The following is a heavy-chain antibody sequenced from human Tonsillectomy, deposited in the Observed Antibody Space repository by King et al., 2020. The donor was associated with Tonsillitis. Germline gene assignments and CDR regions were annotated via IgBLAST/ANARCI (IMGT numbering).Heavy chain of an antibody. D-gene: IGHD1-26*01. CDR2: ISWNSGSI. CDR3: AKDSRVGATPFYYYYYGMDV. V-gene: IGHV3-9*01. Sequence: VQLVESGGGLVQPGRSLRLSCAASGFTFDDYAMHWVRQAPGKGLEWVSGISWNSGSIGYADSVKGRFTISRDNAKNSLYLQMNSLRAEDKALYYCAKDSRVGATPFYYYYYGMDVWGQGTTVTVSS. CDR1: GFTFDDYA. J-gene: IGHJ6*02.